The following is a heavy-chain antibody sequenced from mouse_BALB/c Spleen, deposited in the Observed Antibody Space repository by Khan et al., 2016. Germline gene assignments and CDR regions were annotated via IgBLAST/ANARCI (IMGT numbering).Heavy chain of an antibody. J-gene: IGHJ2*01. CDR1: GYTFTDYY. CDR3: ARRRNYLDD. V-gene: IGHV1-77*01. CDR2: IYPGSGNT. Sequence: QVQLQQSGAELARPGASVKLSCKASGYTFTDYYINWVKQRTGQGLEWIGEIYPGSGNTYYHEKFKGKATLTADKSSSTAYMQLSSLTSEDSAVYFCARRRNYLDDCGQGTTLTVSS.